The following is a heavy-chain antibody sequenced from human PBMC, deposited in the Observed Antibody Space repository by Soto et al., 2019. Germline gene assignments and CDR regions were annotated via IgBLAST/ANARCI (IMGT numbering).Heavy chain of an antibody. CDR2: IYWDDDK. D-gene: IGHD6-19*01. J-gene: IGHJ6*03. CDR3: AHRSWVAVAGTDYYYYYMDV. CDR1: GFSLSTSGVG. V-gene: IGHV2-5*02. Sequence: SGPTLVNPTQTLTLTCTFSGFSLSTSGVGVGWIRQPPGKALEWLALIYWDDDKRYSPSLKSRFTITKDTSKNQVVLTMTNMDPVDTATYYCAHRSWVAVAGTDYYYYYMDVWGKGTTVTVSS.